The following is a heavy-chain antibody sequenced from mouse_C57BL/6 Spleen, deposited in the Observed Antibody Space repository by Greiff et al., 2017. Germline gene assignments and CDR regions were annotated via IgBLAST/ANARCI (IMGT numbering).Heavy chain of an antibody. CDR1: GYSITSGYY. CDR3: ASIYYDYDVPYAMDY. CDR2: ISYDGSN. D-gene: IGHD2-4*01. V-gene: IGHV3-6*01. Sequence: EVHLVESGPGLVKPSQSLSLTCSVTGYSITSGYYWNWIRQFPGNKLEWMGYISYDGSNNYNPSLKNRISITRDTSKNQFFLKLNSVTTEDTATYYCASIYYDYDVPYAMDYWSQGTSVTVSS. J-gene: IGHJ4*01.